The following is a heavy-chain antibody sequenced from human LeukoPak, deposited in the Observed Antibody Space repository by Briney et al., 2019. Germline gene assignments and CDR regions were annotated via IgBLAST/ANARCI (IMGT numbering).Heavy chain of an antibody. CDR2: IYTSGST. Sequence: SETLSLTCTVSGGSISSYYWSWIRQPAGKGLEWIGRIYTSGSTYYNPSLKSRVTISVDTSKNQFSLKLSSVTAADTAVYYCARHTRSIAVAGTGLNYFDYWGQGTLVTVSS. J-gene: IGHJ4*02. V-gene: IGHV4-4*07. CDR3: ARHTRSIAVAGTGLNYFDY. CDR1: GGSISSYY. D-gene: IGHD6-19*01.